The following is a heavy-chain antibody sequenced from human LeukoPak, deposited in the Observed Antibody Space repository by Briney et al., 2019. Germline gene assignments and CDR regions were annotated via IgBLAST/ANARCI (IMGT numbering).Heavy chain of an antibody. CDR2: VSGNDGDT. V-gene: IGHV3-23*01. CDR1: GFTFSNYA. CDR3: AKGCGGSYYSCFGY. J-gene: IGHJ4*02. D-gene: IGHD1-26*01. Sequence: GGSLRLSCAASGFTFSNYAMAWVRRAPGKGLEWVSSVSGNDGDTYYADSVKGRFTISRDNYKNTLYLQMNRLRAEDTAIYYRAKGCGGSYYSCFGYWGQGTLVTVSS.